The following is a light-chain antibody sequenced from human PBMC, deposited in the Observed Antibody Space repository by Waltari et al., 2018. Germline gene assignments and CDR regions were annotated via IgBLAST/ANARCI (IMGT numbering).Light chain of an antibody. CDR3: QVWDSSKVV. CDR1: NIGRKN. Sequence: SYELTQPLSVSVALGQTARITCGGNNIGRKNVHWYQQKPGQAPVLVIYRDSNRPSGIPDRFSGSNSGNTATLTINRAQDGDEADYYCQVWDSSKVVFGGGTKVTVL. V-gene: IGLV3-9*01. J-gene: IGLJ2*01. CDR2: RDS.